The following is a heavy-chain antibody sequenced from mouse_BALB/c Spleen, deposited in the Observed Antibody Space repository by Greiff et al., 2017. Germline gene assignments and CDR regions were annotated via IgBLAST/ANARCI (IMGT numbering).Heavy chain of an antibody. V-gene: IGHV2-4-1*01. CDR2: IWSGGST. D-gene: IGHD2-3*01. CDR1: GFSLTSYG. J-gene: IGHJ3*01. Sequence: QVQLQQSGPGLVQPSQSLSITCTVSGFSLTSYGVHWVRQSPGKGLEWLGVIWSGGSTDYNAAFISRLSISKDNSKSQVFFKMNSLQADDTAIYYCARNKGAMDDGYPFAYWGQGTLVTVSA. CDR3: ARNKGAMDDGYPFAY.